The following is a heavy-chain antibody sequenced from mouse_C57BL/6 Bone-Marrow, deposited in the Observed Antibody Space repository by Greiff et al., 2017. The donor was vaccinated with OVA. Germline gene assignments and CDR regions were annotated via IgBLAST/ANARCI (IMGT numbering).Heavy chain of an antibody. J-gene: IGHJ4*01. CDR2: ISSGGDYI. CDR1: GFTFSSYA. CDR3: TRLLDAMDY. D-gene: IGHD2-1*01. Sequence: EVKLVESGAGLVKPGGSLKLSCAASGFTFSSYAMSWVRQTPEKRLEWVAYISSGGDYIYYADTVKGRLTISRDNARNTLYLQMSSLKSEDTAMYYCTRLLDAMDYWGQGTSVTVSS. V-gene: IGHV5-9-1*02.